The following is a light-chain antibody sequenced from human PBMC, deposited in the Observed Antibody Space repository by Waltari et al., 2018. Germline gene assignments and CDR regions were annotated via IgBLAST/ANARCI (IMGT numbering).Light chain of an antibody. CDR2: SNT. J-gene: IGLJ2*01. CDR1: SSNIGSNT. Sequence: QSVLTQPPSASGTPGQRVTISCSGSSSNIGSNTVNWYQQLPGTAPKLLVYSNTHRPSGVPDRFAGSKSGTAASLAISGLQSEDEADYYCSAWDDSLNGHVVFGGGTKLTVL. CDR3: SAWDDSLNGHVV. V-gene: IGLV1-44*01.